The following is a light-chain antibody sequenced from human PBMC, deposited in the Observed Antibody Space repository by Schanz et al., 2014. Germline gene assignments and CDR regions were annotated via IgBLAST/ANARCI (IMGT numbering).Light chain of an antibody. CDR2: LGS. CDR3: MQALQTPYT. V-gene: IGKV2-28*01. J-gene: IGKJ2*01. Sequence: DIVMTPSPLSLPVTPGAPASISCRSSQSLLDSNGGTYLNWYLQKPGQSPHLLIYLGSNRASGVPDRFSGSGSGTDFTLKISRVEAEDVGVYYCMQALQTPYTFGQGTKLEIK. CDR1: QSLLDSNGGTY.